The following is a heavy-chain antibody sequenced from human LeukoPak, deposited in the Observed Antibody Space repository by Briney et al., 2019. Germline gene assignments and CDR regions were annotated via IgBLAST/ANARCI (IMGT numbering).Heavy chain of an antibody. D-gene: IGHD3-3*01. J-gene: IGHJ3*02. CDR1: GFTFSSYG. Sequence: GGSLRLSCAASGFTFSSYGMHWVRQAPGKGLEWVAFIRYDGSNKYYADSVKGRFTISRDNSKNTLYLQMNSLRAEDTAVYYCAKAYDFWSGYSPNAFDIWGQGTMVTVSS. V-gene: IGHV3-30*02. CDR2: IRYDGSNK. CDR3: AKAYDFWSGYSPNAFDI.